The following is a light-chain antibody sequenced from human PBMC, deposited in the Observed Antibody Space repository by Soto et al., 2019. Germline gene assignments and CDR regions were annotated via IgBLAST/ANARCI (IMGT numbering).Light chain of an antibody. CDR2: EVT. J-gene: IGLJ3*02. CDR1: SSDVGGYNY. V-gene: IGLV2-8*01. CDR3: CSYAGINRPL. Sequence: QSVLTQPPSASGSPGQSVTISCTGTSSDVGGYNYVSWYQQYPGRAPKLIIYEVTSRPSGVPDRFSGSKSGNTASLTVSGLQAEDEAHYYCCSYAGINRPLLGGGTKLTVL.